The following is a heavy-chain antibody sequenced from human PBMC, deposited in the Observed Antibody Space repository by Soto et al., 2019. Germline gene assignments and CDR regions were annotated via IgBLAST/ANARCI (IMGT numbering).Heavy chain of an antibody. V-gene: IGHV3-15*01. D-gene: IGHD3-10*01. CDR3: TTALWFGKYHDAFDI. CDR2: IKSKTDGGTT. Sequence: GGSLRLSCAASGFTFSNAWMSWVRQAPGKGLEWVGRIKSKTDGGTTDYAAPVKGRFTISRDDSKNTLYLQMNSLKTEDTAVYYCTTALWFGKYHDAFDIWGQGTMVTVSS. J-gene: IGHJ3*02. CDR1: GFTFSNAW.